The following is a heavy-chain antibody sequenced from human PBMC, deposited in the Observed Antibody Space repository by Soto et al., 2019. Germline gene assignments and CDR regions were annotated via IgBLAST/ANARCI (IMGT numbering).Heavy chain of an antibody. CDR3: AREGYCSGGSCYYFDY. D-gene: IGHD2-15*01. Sequence: QVQLVQSGAEVKKPGSSVKVSCKASGGTFSSYAISWVRQAPGQGLEWMGGIIPIFGTANYAQKFQGRVTITADESTSTADMELSSLRSEDTAVYYCAREGYCSGGSCYYFDYWGQGTLVTVSS. J-gene: IGHJ4*02. V-gene: IGHV1-69*01. CDR2: IIPIFGTA. CDR1: GGTFSSYA.